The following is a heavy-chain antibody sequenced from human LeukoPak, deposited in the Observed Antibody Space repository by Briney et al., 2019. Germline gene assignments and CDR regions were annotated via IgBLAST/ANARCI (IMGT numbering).Heavy chain of an antibody. D-gene: IGHD2-2*01. CDR2: INHSGST. CDR1: GGSFSGYY. J-gene: IGHJ3*01. V-gene: IGHV4-34*01. CDR3: ARPQVLPDDIYNF. Sequence: SETLSLTCAVYGGSFSGYYWSWIRQPPGKGLEWIGEINHSGSTNYNPSLKSRVTISVDTSKNQFSLKLSSVTAADTAVYYCARPQVLPDDIYNFWGQGTMVTVSS.